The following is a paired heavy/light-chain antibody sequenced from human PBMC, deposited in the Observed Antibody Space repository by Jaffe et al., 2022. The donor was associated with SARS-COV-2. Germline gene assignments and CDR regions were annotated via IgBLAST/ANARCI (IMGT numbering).Light chain of an antibody. CDR1: QSVSSN. V-gene: IGKV3-15*01. CDR2: GAS. CDR3: QQYNDWSRT. Sequence: EIVMTQSPATLSVSPGERATLSCRASQSVSSNLAWYQQKPGQAPRLLIYGASTRATGVPARFSGSGSGTEFTLTISSLQSEDFAVYYCQQYNDWSRTFGQGTKVEIK. J-gene: IGKJ1*01.
Heavy chain of an antibody. CDR1: GGSITNYY. CDR3: ASLPYDYVWGTYRYDDL. Sequence: QVQLQESGPRLVKPSETLSLTCTVSGGSITNYYWSWIRQPPGRGLEWIGYIYYSGTTNYNPSLQSRVTISVDTSKNQFSLKLSSVTAADTAVYYCASLPYDYVWGTYRYDDLWGQGTLVTVSS. V-gene: IGHV4-59*01. CDR2: IYYSGTT. J-gene: IGHJ5*02. D-gene: IGHD3-16*02.